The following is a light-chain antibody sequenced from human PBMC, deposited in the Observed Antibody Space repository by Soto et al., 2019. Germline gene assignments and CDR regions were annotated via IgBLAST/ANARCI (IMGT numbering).Light chain of an antibody. V-gene: IGLV1-40*01. J-gene: IGLJ3*02. Sequence: QSVLTQPPSVSGAPGQRVTISCTGSSSNIGAGYDVHWYQQLPGTAPKLLIFGNNNRPSGVPDRFSGSKSGTSASLAITGLQAEDEADYYCQSYDSSLSGWVFGARTKLTVL. CDR1: SSNIGAGYD. CDR3: QSYDSSLSGWV. CDR2: GNN.